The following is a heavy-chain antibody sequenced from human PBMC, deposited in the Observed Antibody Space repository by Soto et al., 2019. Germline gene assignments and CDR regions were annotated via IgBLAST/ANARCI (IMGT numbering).Heavy chain of an antibody. V-gene: IGHV4-34*01. D-gene: IGHD2-8*01. CDR2: INHSGST. CDR1: GGSINNHY. J-gene: IGHJ6*03. Sequence: SETLSLTCTVSGGSINNHYWSWIRQPPGKGLEWIGEINHSGSTNYNPSLKSRVTISVDTSKNQFSLKLSSVTAADTAVYYCARVSYCTDGVCYWGPYYYYYMDVWGKGTTVTVSS. CDR3: ARVSYCTDGVCYWGPYYYYYMDV.